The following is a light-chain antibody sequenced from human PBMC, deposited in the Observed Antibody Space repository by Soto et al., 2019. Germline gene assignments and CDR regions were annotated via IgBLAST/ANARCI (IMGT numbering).Light chain of an antibody. CDR1: QSVSRNY. Sequence: EIVLTQSPGTLSLSPGGRATLSCRASQSVSRNYVAWYQQKPGQSPRLLIYGASNSASGIPDRCSGSASGADFTLSIARLEPEEFAMYYCQQDGSTPLTFGGGTKVEIK. V-gene: IGKV3-20*01. J-gene: IGKJ4*01. CDR3: QQDGSTPLT. CDR2: GAS.